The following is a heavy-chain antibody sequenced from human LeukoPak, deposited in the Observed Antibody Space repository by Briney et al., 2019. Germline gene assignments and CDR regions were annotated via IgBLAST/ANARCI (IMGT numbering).Heavy chain of an antibody. Sequence: GGSLRLSCAASGFTFSSYSMNWVRQAPGKGLEWVSYISGSSSTIYYADSVKGRFTISRDNAENSLYLQMNSLRAEDTAVYYCARDREYSSSWYCYFDYWGQGTLVTVSS. V-gene: IGHV3-48*01. CDR1: GFTFSSYS. J-gene: IGHJ4*02. D-gene: IGHD6-13*01. CDR2: ISGSSSTI. CDR3: ARDREYSSSWYCYFDY.